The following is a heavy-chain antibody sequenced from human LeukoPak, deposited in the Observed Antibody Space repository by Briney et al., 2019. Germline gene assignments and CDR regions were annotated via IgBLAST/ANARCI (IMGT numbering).Heavy chain of an antibody. J-gene: IGHJ4*02. CDR3: ARDSSGGSWFDY. Sequence: PSETLSLTCTVSGGSISSGSYYWSWIRQPAGKGLEWIGRIYTSGSTNYNPSLKSRVTISVDTSKNQFSLKLSSVTAADTAVYYCARDSSGGSWFDYWGQGTLVTVSS. D-gene: IGHD2-15*01. CDR1: GGSISSGSYY. V-gene: IGHV4-61*02. CDR2: IYTSGST.